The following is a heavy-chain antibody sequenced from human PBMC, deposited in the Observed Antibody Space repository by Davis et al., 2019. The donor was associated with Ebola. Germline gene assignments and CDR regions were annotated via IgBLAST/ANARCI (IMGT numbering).Heavy chain of an antibody. Sequence: PGGSLRLSCAASGFTFSSYAMHWVRQAPGKGLEYDSAISSNGGSTYYANSVKGRFTISRVNAKNTLYLQMNSLRAEDTAMYYCTRGGYYNSGSYVTPPFDYWGQGTLVTVSS. V-gene: IGHV3-64*01. CDR3: TRGGYYNSGSYVTPPFDY. J-gene: IGHJ4*02. CDR1: GFTFSSYA. CDR2: ISSNGGST. D-gene: IGHD3-10*01.